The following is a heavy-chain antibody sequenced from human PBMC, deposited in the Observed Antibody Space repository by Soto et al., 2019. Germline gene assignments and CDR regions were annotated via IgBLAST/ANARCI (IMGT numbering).Heavy chain of an antibody. J-gene: IGHJ5*02. CDR2: MNPNSGNT. CDR3: ARVAYYDILTGYYKARRGNWFDP. CDR1: GYTFTSYD. D-gene: IGHD3-9*01. Sequence: PGASVKVSGKASGYTFTSYDINWVRQATGQGLEWMGWMNPNSGNTGYAQKFQGRVTMTRNTSISTAYMELSSLRSEDTAVYYCARVAYYDILTGYYKARRGNWFDPWGQGTLVTVSS. V-gene: IGHV1-8*01.